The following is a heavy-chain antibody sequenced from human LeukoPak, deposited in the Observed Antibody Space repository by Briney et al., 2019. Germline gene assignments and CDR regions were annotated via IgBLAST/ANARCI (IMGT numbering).Heavy chain of an antibody. V-gene: IGHV6-1*01. CDR2: IYYRSRWYN. Sequence: SQTLSLTCDISGDSVSSNNGAWNWIRQSPSRGLEWLGRIYYRSRWYNAYAASVQGRLTINPDTSKNQFSLQLKSVTPEDTAVYYCARDEGNTGWYTFDYWGQGTLVSVSS. CDR3: ARDEGNTGWYTFDY. CDR1: GDSVSSNNGA. J-gene: IGHJ4*02. D-gene: IGHD6-19*01.